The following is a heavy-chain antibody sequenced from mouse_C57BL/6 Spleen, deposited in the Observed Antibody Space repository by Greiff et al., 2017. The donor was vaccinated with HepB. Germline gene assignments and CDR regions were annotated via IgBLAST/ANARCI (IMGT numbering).Heavy chain of an antibody. J-gene: IGHJ4*01. V-gene: IGHV1-55*01. CDR2: IYPGSGST. D-gene: IGHD1-1*01. CDR1: GYTFTSYW. CDR3: ARSGYYGSLYAMDY. Sequence: VQLRQPGAELVKPGASVKMSCKASGYTFTSYWITWVKQRPGQGLEWIGDIYPGSGSTNYNEKFKSKATLTVDTSSSTAYMQLSSLTSEDSAVYYCARSGYYGSLYAMDYWGQGTSVTVSS.